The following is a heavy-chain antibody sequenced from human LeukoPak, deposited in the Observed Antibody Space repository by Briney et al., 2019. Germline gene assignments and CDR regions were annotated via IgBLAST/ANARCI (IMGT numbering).Heavy chain of an antibody. D-gene: IGHD3-16*01. Sequence: SETLSLTCTVSGGSFSSSSYYWGWLRQPPGTGREWIGSIYYSGSTYYNPSLKSRVTISVDTFKNQFSLKLSSVTAAGTAVYYCARQRWGDGLDPLFDIGGQGTMVTVSS. CDR3: ARQRWGDGLDPLFDI. CDR1: GGSFSSSSYY. J-gene: IGHJ3*02. V-gene: IGHV4-39*01. CDR2: IYYSGST.